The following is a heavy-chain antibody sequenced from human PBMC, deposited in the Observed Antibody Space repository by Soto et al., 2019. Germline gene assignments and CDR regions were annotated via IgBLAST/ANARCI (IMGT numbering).Heavy chain of an antibody. CDR3: ARVYYDISAPSYFDN. V-gene: IGHV1-46*01. J-gene: IGHJ4*02. CDR2: INSNGGDT. Sequence: ASVKVSCKASGYIFTKYSMHWVRQAPGQGLEWMGMINSNGGDTSHAQKFQGRVTMTRDTATRIVYMELSSLRSEDTAVYYCARVYYDISAPSYFDNRCQGILLTVS. D-gene: IGHD3-22*01. CDR1: GYIFTKYS.